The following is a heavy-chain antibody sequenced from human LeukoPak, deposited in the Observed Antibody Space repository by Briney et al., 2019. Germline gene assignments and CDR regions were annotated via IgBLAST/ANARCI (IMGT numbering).Heavy chain of an antibody. Sequence: VASVKVSCKASGYTFTGYYMHWVRQAPGQGLEWMGWINPNSGGTNFAQKFQGRVTMTRDTSISTVYMELSRLRSDDTAVYYCTRVDRDGYYYMDVWGKGTTVTVSS. CDR2: INPNSGGT. CDR1: GYTFTGYY. V-gene: IGHV1-2*02. J-gene: IGHJ6*03. D-gene: IGHD3-9*01. CDR3: TRVDRDGYYYMDV.